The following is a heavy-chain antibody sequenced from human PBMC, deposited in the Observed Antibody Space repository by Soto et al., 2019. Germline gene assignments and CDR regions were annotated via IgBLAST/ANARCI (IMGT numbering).Heavy chain of an antibody. CDR3: ARGSSYYYDSSGSLRYYGMDV. CDR2: IYTSGST. CDR1: GGSISSYY. D-gene: IGHD3-22*01. V-gene: IGHV4-4*07. Sequence: SETLSLTCTVSGGSISSYYWIWIRQPAGKGLEWIGRIYTSGSTNYNPSLKSRVTMSVDTSKNQFSLKLSSVTAADTAVYYCARGSSYYYDSSGSLRYYGMDVWGQGTTVTVSS. J-gene: IGHJ6*02.